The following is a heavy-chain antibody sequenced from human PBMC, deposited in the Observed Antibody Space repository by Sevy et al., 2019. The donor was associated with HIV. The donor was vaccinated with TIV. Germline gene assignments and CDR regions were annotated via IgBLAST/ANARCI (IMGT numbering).Heavy chain of an antibody. V-gene: IGHV3-23*01. D-gene: IGHD3-9*01. J-gene: IGHJ5*02. CDR3: AKEHDNSWFDP. CDR2: ITGSGSST. CDR1: GFTFNNFN. Sequence: GGSLRLSCAASGFTFNNFNMNWVRQAPGKGLEWVSSITGSGSSTYYADSVKGRFTISRDNSKNTLYLQMNSLRAEDTAVYYCAKEHDNSWFDPWGQGTLVTVSS.